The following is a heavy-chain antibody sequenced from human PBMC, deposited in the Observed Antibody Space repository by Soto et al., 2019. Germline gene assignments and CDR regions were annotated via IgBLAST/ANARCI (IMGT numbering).Heavy chain of an antibody. CDR1: GFTFSSYS. CDR3: ARDRGIGPLLWNYGMDV. V-gene: IGHV3-21*01. D-gene: IGHD2-2*01. J-gene: IGHJ6*02. Sequence: EVQLVESGGGLVKPGGSLRLSCAASGFTFSSYSMNWVRQAPGKGLEWVSSISSSSSYIYYADSVKGRFTISRDNAKNSLYLKMNSLRAEDTAVYYCARDRGIGPLLWNYGMDVWGQGTTVTVSS. CDR2: ISSSSSYI.